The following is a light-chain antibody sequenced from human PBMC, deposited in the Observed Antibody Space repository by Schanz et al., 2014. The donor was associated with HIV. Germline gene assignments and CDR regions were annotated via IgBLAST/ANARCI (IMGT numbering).Light chain of an antibody. CDR2: DVR. J-gene: IGLJ1*01. CDR1: SSDVGGYNY. CDR3: CSYAGSSTPYV. V-gene: IGLV2-14*03. Sequence: QSALTQPASVSGSPGQSITISCTGTSSDVGGYNYVSWYQQHPGKAPKLMIYDVRHRPSGISNRFSGSKSGNTASLTISGLQAEDEADYYCCSYAGSSTPYVFGAGTKLTVL.